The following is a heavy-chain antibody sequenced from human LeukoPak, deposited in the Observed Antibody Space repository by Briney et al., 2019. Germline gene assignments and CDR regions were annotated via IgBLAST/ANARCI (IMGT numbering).Heavy chain of an antibody. J-gene: IGHJ4*02. CDR3: TTRLRNHFDY. Sequence: GGSLRLSCATSGFTFSSFTMNWVRQAPGKGLEWVSTISDGSRDTHYAGSVKGRFTIPRDDSQNIVYLQMDSLRAEDTALYYCTTRLRNHFDYWGQGTLVTVSS. D-gene: IGHD5-12*01. CDR2: ISDGSRDT. V-gene: IGHV3-23*01. CDR1: GFTFSSFT.